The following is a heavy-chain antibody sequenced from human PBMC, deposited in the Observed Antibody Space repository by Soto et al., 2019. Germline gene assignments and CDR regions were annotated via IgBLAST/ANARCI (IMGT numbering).Heavy chain of an antibody. CDR1: GFSLSTSGVG. Sequence: QITLKESGPTLVKPTQTLTLTCTFSGFSLSTSGVGVGWIRQPPGKALEWLALIYWDDDKRYSTSLKSRLTITKDTSKNQVVLTMTNMDPVDTATYYCAHLNYYDSSGYYLDYWGQGTLVTVSS. CDR3: AHLNYYDSSGYYLDY. CDR2: IYWDDDK. D-gene: IGHD3-22*01. V-gene: IGHV2-5*02. J-gene: IGHJ4*02.